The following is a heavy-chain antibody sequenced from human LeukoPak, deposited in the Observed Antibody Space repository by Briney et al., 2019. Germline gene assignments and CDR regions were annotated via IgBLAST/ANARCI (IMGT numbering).Heavy chain of an antibody. J-gene: IGHJ4*02. Sequence: SVKASCKASGGTFSSYAISWVRQAPGQGLEWMGGIIPIFGTANYAQKFQGRVTITADESTSTAYMELSSLRSEDTAVYYCAARIAARPFDYWGQGTLVTVSS. V-gene: IGHV1-69*13. CDR2: IIPIFGTA. CDR1: GGTFSSYA. CDR3: AARIAARPFDY. D-gene: IGHD6-6*01.